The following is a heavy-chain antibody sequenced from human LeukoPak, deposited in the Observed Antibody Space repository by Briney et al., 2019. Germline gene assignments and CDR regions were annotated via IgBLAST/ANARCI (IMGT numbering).Heavy chain of an antibody. J-gene: IGHJ4*02. CDR1: GDSISSNY. CDR3: ARLLAGCPGGRCRAHFDY. D-gene: IGHD2-15*01. V-gene: IGHV4-59*01. Sequence: SETLSLTCSVSGDSISSNYRSWLRQPPGKGLEWVGYIYYRGSTNYNPSLKSRVTMSVDTSKNQLSLNLSSVTAADTAVYYCARLLAGCPGGRCRAHFDYWGQGTLVTVSS. CDR2: IYYRGST.